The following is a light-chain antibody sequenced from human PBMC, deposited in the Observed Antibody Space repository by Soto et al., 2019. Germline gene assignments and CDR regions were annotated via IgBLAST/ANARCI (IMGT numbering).Light chain of an antibody. J-gene: IGKJ1*01. V-gene: IGKV1-27*01. CDR2: AAS. CDR3: QKYNSAAWT. Sequence: DIQLTQSPSSLSASVGDRVTITCRASQVISNYLAWYQQKPGTVPKLLISAASTLQTGVPSRFSGGGSGTDFTLTISSLQPEDVATYYCQKYNSAAWTFGQGTKVDIK. CDR1: QVISNY.